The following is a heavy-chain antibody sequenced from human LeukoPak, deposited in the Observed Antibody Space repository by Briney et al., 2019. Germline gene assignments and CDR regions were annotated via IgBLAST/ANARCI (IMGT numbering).Heavy chain of an antibody. CDR2: IYYSGST. CDR3: ARWDYGGNSWFDP. D-gene: IGHD4-23*01. V-gene: IGHV4-59*08. Sequence: PSETLSLTCAVSGGSISSFYWSWIRQPPGKGLEWIGYIYYSGSTNYNPSLKSRVTISVDTSKNQFSLKLSSVTAADTAVYYCARWDYGGNSWFDPWGQGTLVTVSS. CDR1: GGSISSFY. J-gene: IGHJ5*02.